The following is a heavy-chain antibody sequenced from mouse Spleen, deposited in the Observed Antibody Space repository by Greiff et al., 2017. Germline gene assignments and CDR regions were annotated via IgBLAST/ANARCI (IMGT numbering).Heavy chain of an antibody. CDR3: ARYGNFDFDY. D-gene: IGHD2-1*01. CDR1: GYTFTSYW. Sequence: QVQLQQPGAELVMPGASVKLSCKASGYTFTSYWMHWVKQRPGQGIEWIGEIDPSDSYTNYNQKFKGKATLTVDKSSSTAYMQLSSLTSEDSAVYYCARYGNFDFDYWGQGTTLTVSS. V-gene: IGHV1-69*01. J-gene: IGHJ2*01. CDR2: IDPSDSYT.